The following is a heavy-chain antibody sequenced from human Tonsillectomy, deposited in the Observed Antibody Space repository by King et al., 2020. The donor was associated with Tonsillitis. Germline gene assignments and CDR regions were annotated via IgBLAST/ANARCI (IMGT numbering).Heavy chain of an antibody. J-gene: IGHJ3*02. V-gene: IGHV3-9*01. CDR2: FSWNSCCL. D-gene: IGHD1-26*01. CDR3: AKAIVGATTWGAFDI. Sequence: VQLVESGGGLVQPGRSLRLSCAASGFTFDDYAMHCVRQAAGKGLEWVSGFSWNSCCLGYADFLKGRFPISRDNAKNSLYLQMNSLRAEDTALYYCAKAIVGATTWGAFDIWGQGTMVTVSS. CDR1: GFTFDDYA.